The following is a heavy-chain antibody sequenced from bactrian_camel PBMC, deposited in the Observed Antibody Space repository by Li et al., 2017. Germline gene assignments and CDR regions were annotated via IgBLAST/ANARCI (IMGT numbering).Heavy chain of an antibody. D-gene: IGHD6*01. CDR2: IDSTGST. J-gene: IGHJ4*01. V-gene: IGHV3S55*01. CDR3: AADQDPFGTVVLVGCPPYKY. Sequence: VQLVESGGGTVQAGGSLRLSCVLSGYTYDRYCMGWFRQGPGKKREGVAHIDSTGSTTYADSVKGRFTISQDNAKNTLYLQMNSLKPEDTAVYYCAADQDPFGTVVLVGCPPYKYRGQGTQVTVS. CDR1: GYTYDRYC.